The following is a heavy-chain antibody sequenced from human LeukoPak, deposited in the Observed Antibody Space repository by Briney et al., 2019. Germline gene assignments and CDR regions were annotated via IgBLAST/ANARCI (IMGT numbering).Heavy chain of an antibody. V-gene: IGHV4-59*01. Sequence: SETLSLTCTVSGGSISNYYWTWIRQPPGKGLEWIGYIYNSGSTNYNPSLKSRLTISVDTSKNQFSLRLTSVTAADTAVYYCARGWGYFDYWGQGTLVTVSS. CDR1: GGSISNYY. CDR3: ARGWGYFDY. J-gene: IGHJ4*02. CDR2: IYNSGST. D-gene: IGHD6-19*01.